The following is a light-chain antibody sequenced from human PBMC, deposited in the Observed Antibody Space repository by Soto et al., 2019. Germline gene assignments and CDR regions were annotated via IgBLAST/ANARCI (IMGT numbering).Light chain of an antibody. Sequence: EIVLTQSPATLSLSPGERGTLSCRASQSVSSYLAWYQQKPGQPPRLLIYDASNRATGIPARFSGSGSGTDFTLTISSLEPEDFAVYYCQQRSNWPLTFGGGTKVEIK. CDR2: DAS. J-gene: IGKJ4*01. CDR1: QSVSSY. CDR3: QQRSNWPLT. V-gene: IGKV3-11*01.